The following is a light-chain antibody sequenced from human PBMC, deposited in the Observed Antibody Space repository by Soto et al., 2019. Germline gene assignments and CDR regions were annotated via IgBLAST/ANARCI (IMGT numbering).Light chain of an antibody. Sequence: DIQMTQSPSSLSASLGDRVTITCPASQGIGVFLAWFQQKPGNVPKLLIYAASTLQSGVPSRFSGSGSGTDFTLTISSLQPEDVATYYCQKYNSAPLTFGGGTKVEIK. CDR3: QKYNSAPLT. V-gene: IGKV1-27*01. J-gene: IGKJ4*01. CDR2: AAS. CDR1: QGIGVF.